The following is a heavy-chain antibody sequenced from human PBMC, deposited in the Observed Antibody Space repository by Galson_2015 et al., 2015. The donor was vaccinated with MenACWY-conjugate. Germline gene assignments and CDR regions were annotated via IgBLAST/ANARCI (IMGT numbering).Heavy chain of an antibody. Sequence: SLRLSCAASGFTFSSYWMHWVRQAPGERLVWVSRINSDGTSPSYADSVKGRFTISRDNSKNTLYLQMNSLRAEDTAIYYCASWGLYSSGWYEADQWGQGTLVTVSS. D-gene: IGHD6-19*01. CDR1: GFTFSSYW. CDR3: ASWGLYSSGWYEADQ. CDR2: INSDGTSP. V-gene: IGHV3-74*01. J-gene: IGHJ4*02.